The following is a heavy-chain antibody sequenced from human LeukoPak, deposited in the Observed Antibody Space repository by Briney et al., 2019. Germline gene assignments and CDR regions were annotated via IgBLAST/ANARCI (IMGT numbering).Heavy chain of an antibody. J-gene: IGHJ2*01. CDR3: AKDFEAYCGGDCYTHFDL. CDR2: ISGSGGST. D-gene: IGHD2-21*02. CDR1: VFIYSRYD. V-gene: IGHV3-23*01. Sequence: GGSLRLSCAASVFIYSRYDMSWVRQAPGRGLEWVSRISGSGGSTYYADSVKGRFTIYRDNSKNTLYLQMNSLRVEDTALYYCAKDFEAYCGGDCYTHFDLWGRGTLVTVSS.